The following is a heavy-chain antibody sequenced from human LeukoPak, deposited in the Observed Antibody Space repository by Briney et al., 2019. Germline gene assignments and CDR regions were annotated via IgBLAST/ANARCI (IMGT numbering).Heavy chain of an antibody. CDR2: ISSSGSTI. V-gene: IGHV3-11*04. CDR1: GFTFSDYY. J-gene: IGHJ4*02. Sequence: GGSLRLSCAASGFTFSDYYMSWIRQAPGKGLEWVSYISSSGSTIYYADFVKGRFTISRDNDKNALYLQLDSLRAEDTAVYYCARVRTVSPDYWGQGTLVTVSS. CDR3: ARVRTVSPDY.